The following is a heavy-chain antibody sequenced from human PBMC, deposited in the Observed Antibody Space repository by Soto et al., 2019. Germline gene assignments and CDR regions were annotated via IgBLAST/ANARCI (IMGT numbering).Heavy chain of an antibody. CDR1: GFTFSSYA. D-gene: IGHD2-15*01. Sequence: GGSLRLSCAASGFTFSSYAMSWVRQAPGKGLEWVSAISGSGGSTYYADSVKGRFTISRDNSKNTLYLQMNSLRAEETAVYYCAKDVSGKYCSGGSCYSSSFDYWGQGTLVTVSS. CDR3: AKDVSGKYCSGGSCYSSSFDY. V-gene: IGHV3-23*01. CDR2: ISGSGGST. J-gene: IGHJ4*02.